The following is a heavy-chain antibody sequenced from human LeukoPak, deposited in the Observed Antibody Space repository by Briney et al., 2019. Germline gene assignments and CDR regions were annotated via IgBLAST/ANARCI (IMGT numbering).Heavy chain of an antibody. CDR1: GFTFNQHS. V-gene: IGHV3-11*01. J-gene: IGHJ4*02. CDR2: ISRNGGAV. CDR3: ARASSLIGGFDS. D-gene: IGHD2-8*01. Sequence: PGGSLRLSCAASGFTFNQHSMSWIRQAPGKGLEGLSYISRNGGAVHYADSVEGRFTVSRDNAKNSLNLQMNGLTTDDTAVYFCARASSLIGGFDSWGRGTLVTVSS.